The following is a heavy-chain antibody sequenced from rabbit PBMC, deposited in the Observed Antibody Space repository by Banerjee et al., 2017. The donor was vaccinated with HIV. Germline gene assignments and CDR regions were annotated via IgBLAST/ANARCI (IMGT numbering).Heavy chain of an antibody. CDR3: VRDASSSGYYRSAFDP. V-gene: IGHV1S47*01. J-gene: IGHJ2*01. CDR2: IDPVFGST. Sequence: QEQLVESGGGLVQPGGSLKLSCKASGFDFSSYGVSWVRQAPGKGLEWIGYIDPVFGSTYYASWVNGRFTISSHNAQNTLYLQLNSLTAADTATYFCVRDASSSGYYRSAFDPWGPGTLVTVS. D-gene: IGHD1-1*01. CDR1: GFDFSSYG.